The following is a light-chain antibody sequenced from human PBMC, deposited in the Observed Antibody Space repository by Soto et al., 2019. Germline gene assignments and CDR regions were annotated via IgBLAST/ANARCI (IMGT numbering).Light chain of an antibody. CDR3: AACDDSLSGWV. CDR1: SSNIGSNY. CDR2: RNN. Sequence: QSVLTQPTSASGTPGQRVTISCSGSSSNIGSNYVYWYQQLPGTAPKLLIYRNNQRPSGVPDRFSGSKSGTSASLAISGLRSEDEADYYCAACDDSLSGWVFGGGTQLTVL. J-gene: IGLJ3*02. V-gene: IGLV1-47*01.